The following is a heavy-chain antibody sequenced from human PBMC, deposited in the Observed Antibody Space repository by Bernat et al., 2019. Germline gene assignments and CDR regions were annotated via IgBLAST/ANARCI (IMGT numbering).Heavy chain of an antibody. J-gene: IGHJ4*02. Sequence: EVQLVETGGGLIQPGGSLRLSCAASGLTVSDNYMSWVRQAPGKGLEWVSVLYSGGSTDYADSVKGRFIISRDNSKNTVYLQMNSLRVEDTAVYYCAREVHLRNEGYYFDNWGQGTLVTVSS. CDR1: GLTVSDNY. CDR2: LYSGGST. D-gene: IGHD6-13*01. V-gene: IGHV3-53*02. CDR3: AREVHLRNEGYYFDN.